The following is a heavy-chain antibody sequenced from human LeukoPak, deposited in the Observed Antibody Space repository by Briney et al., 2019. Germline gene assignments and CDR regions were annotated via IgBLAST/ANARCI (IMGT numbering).Heavy chain of an antibody. V-gene: IGHV3-7*03. CDR3: ARDLAGTRLFDY. CDR1: GFSFSSYW. CDR2: IKEDGSKK. Sequence: PGGSLRLSCAASGFSFSSYWMNWVRRAPGKGLEWLANIKEDGSKKYYVDSVKGRFTISRDNAKNSLYLQMDSLRAEDTAVYYCARDLAGTRLFDYWGQGTLVTVSS. J-gene: IGHJ4*02. D-gene: IGHD2-21*01.